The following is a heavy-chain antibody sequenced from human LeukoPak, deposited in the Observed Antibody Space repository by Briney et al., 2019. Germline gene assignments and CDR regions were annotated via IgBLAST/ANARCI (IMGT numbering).Heavy chain of an antibody. Sequence: GGSLRLSCAASGFTFSSYGMHWVRQAPGKGLEWVAVISHDGSNKYYADSVKGRFTISRDNSKNTLYLQMNSLRAEDTAVYYCAKDVQLWLLFGWFYFDYWGQGTLVTVSS. CDR2: ISHDGSNK. V-gene: IGHV3-30*18. D-gene: IGHD5-18*01. CDR3: AKDVQLWLLFGWFYFDY. J-gene: IGHJ4*02. CDR1: GFTFSSYG.